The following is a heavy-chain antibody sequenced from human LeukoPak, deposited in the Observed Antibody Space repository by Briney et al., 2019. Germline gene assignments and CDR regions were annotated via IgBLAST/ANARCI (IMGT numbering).Heavy chain of an antibody. D-gene: IGHD4/OR15-4a*01. CDR1: GYTFTSYD. Sequence: ASVKVSCKASGYTFTSYDINWVRQAAGQGIEWMGFITPNSGNTGYAQKLQGRVTMTTDNSLSTAYMELNSLRSEDTAVYYCARFRYDYGDGPDYWGQGTLVTVSS. CDR3: ARFRYDYGDGPDY. V-gene: IGHV1-8*01. CDR2: ITPNSGNT. J-gene: IGHJ4*02.